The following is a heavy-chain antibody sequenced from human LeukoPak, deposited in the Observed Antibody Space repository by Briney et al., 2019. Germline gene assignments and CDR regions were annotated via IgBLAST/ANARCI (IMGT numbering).Heavy chain of an antibody. CDR2: TYYRSKWYN. CDR1: GDSVSSNSAT. D-gene: IGHD6-19*01. J-gene: IGHJ4*02. Sequence: SQTLSLTCAISGDSVSSNSATWNWIRQSPSRVLEWLGRTYYRSKWYNDYAVSVKSRIAINPDTSKNQFSLQLNSVTPEDTAVYYCARGWGSGWYGYYFDYWGQGTLVTVSS. CDR3: ARGWGSGWYGYYFDY. V-gene: IGHV6-1*01.